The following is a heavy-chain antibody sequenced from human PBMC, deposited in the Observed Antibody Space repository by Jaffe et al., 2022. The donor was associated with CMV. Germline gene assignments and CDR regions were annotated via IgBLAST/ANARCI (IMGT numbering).Heavy chain of an antibody. CDR2: INPSGGST. D-gene: IGHD3-22*01. Sequence: QVQLVQSGAEVKKPGASVKVSCKASGYTFTSYYMHWVRQAPGQGLEWMGIINPSGGSTSYAQKFQGRVTMTRDTSTSTVYMELSSLRSEDTAVYYCARVIAGDLGNYYDSSPAYYFDYWGQGTLVTVSS. CDR3: ARVIAGDLGNYYDSSPAYYFDY. J-gene: IGHJ4*02. V-gene: IGHV1-46*01. CDR1: GYTFTSYY.